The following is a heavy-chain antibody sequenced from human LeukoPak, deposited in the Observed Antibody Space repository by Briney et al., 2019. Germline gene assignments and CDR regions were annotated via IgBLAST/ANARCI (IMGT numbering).Heavy chain of an antibody. CDR2: IIPIFGTA. CDR3: AGGRYCSSTSCFSSRY. D-gene: IGHD2-2*01. V-gene: IGHV1-69*13. J-gene: IGHJ4*02. Sequence: SVKVSCKASGGTFSSYAISWVRQAPGQGLEWMGGIIPIFGTANYAQKFQGRVTITADESTSTAYMELSSLRSEDTAVYYCAGGRYCSSTSCFSSRYWGQGTLVTVS. CDR1: GGTFSSYA.